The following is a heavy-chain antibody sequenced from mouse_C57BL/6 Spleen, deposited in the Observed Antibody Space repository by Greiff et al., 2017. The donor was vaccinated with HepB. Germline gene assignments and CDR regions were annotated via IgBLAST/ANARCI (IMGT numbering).Heavy chain of an antibody. CDR2: IWSGGST. D-gene: IGHD1-3*01. CDR1: GFSLTSYG. V-gene: IGHV2-2*01. J-gene: IGHJ2*01. Sequence: VQLQQSGPGLVQPSQSLSITCTVSGFSLTSYGVHWVRQSPGKGLEWLGVIWSGGSTDYNAAFISRLSISKDNSKSQVFFKMNSLQADDTAIYYCARGGVRSSCFDYWGQGTTLTVSS. CDR3: ARGGVRSSCFDY.